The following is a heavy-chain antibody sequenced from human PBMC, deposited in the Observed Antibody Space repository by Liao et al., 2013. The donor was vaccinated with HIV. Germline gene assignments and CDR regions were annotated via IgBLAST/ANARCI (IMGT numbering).Heavy chain of an antibody. Sequence: QVQLQESGPGLVKPSETLSLTCTVSGGSISNYYWSWIRQPPGKGLEWIGFIYYSGSTNYNPSLKSRVSLSVDTSKNQFSLKLSSVTAADTAVYYCARVAPGDLRAFDIWGQGTMVTVSS. J-gene: IGHJ3*02. CDR3: ARVAPGDLRAFDI. V-gene: IGHV4-59*01. CDR2: IYYSGST. CDR1: GGSISNYY. D-gene: IGHD7-27*01.